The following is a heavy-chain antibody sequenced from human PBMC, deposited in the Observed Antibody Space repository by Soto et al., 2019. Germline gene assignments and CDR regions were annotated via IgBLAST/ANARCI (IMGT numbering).Heavy chain of an antibody. Sequence: ASVKVSCKASGYTFTSYAIQWVRQAPGQRLEWMGWINAGNGDTQYSQKLQGRVTITRDTSASTGYMELSSLRSEDTAVYYCARDPGYSYGYNWGQGTLVTVSS. CDR2: INAGNGDT. J-gene: IGHJ4*02. CDR3: ARDPGYSYGYN. V-gene: IGHV1-3*01. D-gene: IGHD5-18*01. CDR1: GYTFTSYA.